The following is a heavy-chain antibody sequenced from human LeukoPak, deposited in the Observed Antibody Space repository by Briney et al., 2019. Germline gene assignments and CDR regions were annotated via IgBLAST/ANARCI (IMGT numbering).Heavy chain of an antibody. J-gene: IGHJ4*02. CDR1: GFTFSDYA. CDR3: TRHISVTGTGFDH. D-gene: IGHD6-19*01. Sequence: PGGSLRLSCTASGFTFSDYAMRWVRQAPGKGLEWVGLIRSKAYSGTTEYAASMKGRFTISRDDSRSIVYLLMNSLKTEDTAVYYCTRHISVTGTGFDHWGQGTLVIVSS. CDR2: IRSKAYSGTT. V-gene: IGHV3-49*04.